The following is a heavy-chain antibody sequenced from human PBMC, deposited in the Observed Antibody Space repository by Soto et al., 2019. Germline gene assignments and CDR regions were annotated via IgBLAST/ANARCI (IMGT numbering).Heavy chain of an antibody. D-gene: IGHD3-10*01. V-gene: IGHV4-59*01. CDR3: ARETPSLYGSGTIDY. CDR1: GGSISSYY. CDR2: IYYSGST. Sequence: SETLSLTCTVSGGSISSYYWSWIRQPPGKGLEWIGYIYYSGSTNYNPSLKSRVTISVDTSKNQFSLKLSSVTAADTAVYYCARETPSLYGSGTIDYWGQGTLVTVSP. J-gene: IGHJ4*02.